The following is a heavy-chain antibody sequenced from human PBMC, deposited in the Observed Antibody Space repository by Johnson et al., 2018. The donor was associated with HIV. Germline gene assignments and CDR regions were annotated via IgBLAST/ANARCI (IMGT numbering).Heavy chain of an antibody. CDR3: ARDRKWVGARSGDAFDI. CDR2: IRYDGSNK. J-gene: IGHJ3*02. V-gene: IGHV3-30*02. Sequence: VQLVESGGGVVQPGGSLRLSCAASGFTFSSYGMHWVRQAPGKGLEWVAFIRYDGSNKYYADSVKGRFTISRDNAKNTLYLQMNSLSAEDTAVFYCARDRKWVGARSGDAFDIWGQGTMVTVSS. D-gene: IGHD2-15*01. CDR1: GFTFSSYG.